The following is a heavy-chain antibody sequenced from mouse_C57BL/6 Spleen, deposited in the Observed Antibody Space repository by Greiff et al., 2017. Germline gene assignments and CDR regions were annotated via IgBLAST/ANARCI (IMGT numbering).Heavy chain of an antibody. J-gene: IGHJ4*01. D-gene: IGHD1-1*01. CDR2: IDHENGDT. V-gene: IGHV14-4*01. CDR3: TPTVRGAMDY. CDR1: GFNIKDDY. Sequence: VQLQQSGAELVRPGASVRLSCTASGFNIKDDYMHWVKQRPEQGLEWIGWIDHENGDTEYASKCQGNATIAADTSSNTAYLQLSSLTSEDTAVYYCTPTVRGAMDYWGQGTSVTVSS.